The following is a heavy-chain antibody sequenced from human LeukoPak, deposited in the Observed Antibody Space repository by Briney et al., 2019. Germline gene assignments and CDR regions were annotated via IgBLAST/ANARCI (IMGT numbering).Heavy chain of an antibody. J-gene: IGHJ5*02. D-gene: IGHD2-21*01. Sequence: GASVKVPCKASGYTFINNDINWVRQAPGQGLEWMAWIDPKNGNRGYAQKFQGRVTMTTDISINTAYLELSSLRSEDTAVYYCARSHTQKEFCGDDRCYPTVWWFDPWGQGTLVTVSS. CDR1: GYTFINND. CDR2: IDPKNGNR. CDR3: ARSHTQKEFCGDDRCYPTVWWFDP. V-gene: IGHV1-8*01.